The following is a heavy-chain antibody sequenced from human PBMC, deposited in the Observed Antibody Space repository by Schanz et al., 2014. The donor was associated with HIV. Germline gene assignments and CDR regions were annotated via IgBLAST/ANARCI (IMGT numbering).Heavy chain of an antibody. Sequence: QVQLRASGPGLVKPSQTLSLTCTVSGGSISTGGYYWSWIRQHPVKGLECIGYIYHSGNTYYNPSLKSRVTMSVDTSKKQFSLNLDSVTAADTAVYYCARGIRQSRRDCRSPNCNTGWFDPWGQGTLVTVSS. D-gene: IGHD2-2*02. V-gene: IGHV4-31*03. CDR3: ARGIRQSRRDCRSPNCNTGWFDP. CDR2: IYHSGNT. J-gene: IGHJ5*02. CDR1: GGSISTGGYY.